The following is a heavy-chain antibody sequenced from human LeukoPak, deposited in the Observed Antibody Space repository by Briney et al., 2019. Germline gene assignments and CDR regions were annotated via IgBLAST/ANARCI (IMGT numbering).Heavy chain of an antibody. Sequence: GGSLRLSCAASGFTFSDYYMSWIRQAPGKGLEWVSYISSSGSTIYYADSVKGRFTISRDNAKNSLYLQMNSLRAEDTAVYYCARVSQDYDFWSGYGDYYGMDVWGQGTTVTVSS. CDR3: ARVSQDYDFWSGYGDYYGMDV. V-gene: IGHV3-11*01. D-gene: IGHD3-3*01. J-gene: IGHJ6*02. CDR1: GFTFSDYY. CDR2: ISSSGSTI.